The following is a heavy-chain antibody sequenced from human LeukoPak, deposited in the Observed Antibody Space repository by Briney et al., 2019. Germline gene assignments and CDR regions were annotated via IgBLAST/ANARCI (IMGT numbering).Heavy chain of an antibody. D-gene: IGHD6-19*01. Sequence: PGGSLRLSCAASGFTFSSYGMHWVRQAPGKGLEWVAVVSYDGSNKYYADSVKGRFTISRDNSKNTLYLQMNSLRAEDTAVYYCAKDRAAVAVSWFDPWGQGTLVTVSS. J-gene: IGHJ5*02. CDR2: VSYDGSNK. V-gene: IGHV3-30*18. CDR1: GFTFSSYG. CDR3: AKDRAAVAVSWFDP.